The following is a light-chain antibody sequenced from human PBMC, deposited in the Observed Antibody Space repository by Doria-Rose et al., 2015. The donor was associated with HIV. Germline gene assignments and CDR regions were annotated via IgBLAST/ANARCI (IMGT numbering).Light chain of an antibody. CDR1: SSNIGSNY. Sequence: VTQEPSASGTPGQRVTISCSGSSSNIGSNYVYWYQQLPGTTPKLLIYRNNQRPSGVPDRFSGSKSGTSASLAISGLQSEDEADYYCAAWDDSLSGWVFGGGTKLTVL. CDR2: RNN. J-gene: IGLJ3*02. V-gene: IGLV1-47*01. CDR3: AAWDDSLSGWV.